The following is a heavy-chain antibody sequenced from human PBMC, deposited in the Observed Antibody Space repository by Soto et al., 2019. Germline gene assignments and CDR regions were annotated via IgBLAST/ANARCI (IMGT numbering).Heavy chain of an antibody. CDR3: ARGETQQQRVH. J-gene: IGHJ4*02. CDR2: IHHSGST. V-gene: IGHV4-4*02. CDR1: GDSIRSTNW. D-gene: IGHD1-1*01. Sequence: QVQLQESGPGLVKPSGTLALTCAVSGDSIRSTNWWSWVRQSPGKGLEWIGEIHHSGSTKYNPSLKSRVIISVDKSKNQFSLMLSSVTAADTAVYYCARGETQQQRVHWGQGTLVTVSS.